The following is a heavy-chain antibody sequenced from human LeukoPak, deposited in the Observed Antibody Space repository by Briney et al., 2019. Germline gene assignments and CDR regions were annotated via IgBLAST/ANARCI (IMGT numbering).Heavy chain of an antibody. CDR3: ARELGSSTTMIVIWSEGGFDY. Sequence: GGSLRLSCAASGFTFSSYSMNWVRQAPGKGLEWVSSISSSSSYIYYADSVKGRFTISRDNAKNSLYLQMNSLRAEDTAVYYCARELGSSTTMIVIWSEGGFDYWGQGTLVTVSS. D-gene: IGHD3-22*01. V-gene: IGHV3-21*01. J-gene: IGHJ4*02. CDR2: ISSSSSYI. CDR1: GFTFSSYS.